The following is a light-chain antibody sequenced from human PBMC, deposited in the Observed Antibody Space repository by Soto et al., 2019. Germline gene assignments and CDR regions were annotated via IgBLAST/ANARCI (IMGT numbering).Light chain of an antibody. J-gene: IGKJ4*01. V-gene: IGKV1-39*01. CDR2: SAS. Sequence: DIQMTQSPSSVSAFVGESVTITCHASQRISAFLNWYHQKPGKAPKLLIYSASYLQSGVPSNFSGSGSGTDFTLSIVTLQPEDSGTYFCQQSYHLPLTFGGGTKVEI. CDR1: QRISAF. CDR3: QQSYHLPLT.